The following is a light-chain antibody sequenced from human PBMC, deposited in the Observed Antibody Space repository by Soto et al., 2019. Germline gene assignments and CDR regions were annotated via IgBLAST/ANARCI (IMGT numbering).Light chain of an antibody. V-gene: IGLV2-23*02. J-gene: IGLJ2*01. CDR1: SSDVGSYNL. CDR2: EVS. Sequence: QSALTQPASVSGSPGQSITISCTGTSSDVGSYNLVSWYQQHPGKAPKLMIYEVSKRPSGVSNRFSGSKSGNTASLKISGLQAEDEADYDCCSYAGSSTFGVVFGGGTKLTVL. CDR3: CSYAGSSTFGVV.